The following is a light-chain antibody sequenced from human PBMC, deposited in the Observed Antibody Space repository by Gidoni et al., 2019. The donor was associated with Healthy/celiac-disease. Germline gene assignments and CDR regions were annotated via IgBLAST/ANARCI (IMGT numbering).Light chain of an antibody. CDR1: SGHSSYA. Sequence: QLVLTQSPSASASLVASVKLTCTLSSGHSSYAIAWHQQQPEKGPRYLMKLNSDGSHSKGDVIPDRFSGSSAGAERYLTISSLQSEDEADYYCQTWGTGIHWVFGGGTKLTVL. CDR3: QTWGTGIHWV. V-gene: IGLV4-69*01. J-gene: IGLJ3*02. CDR2: LNSDGSH.